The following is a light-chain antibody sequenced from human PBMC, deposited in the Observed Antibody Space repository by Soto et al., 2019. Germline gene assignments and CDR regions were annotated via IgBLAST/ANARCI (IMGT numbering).Light chain of an antibody. CDR2: GAS. J-gene: IGKJ2*01. CDR1: QSISNNY. CDR3: QQYGRSLPT. V-gene: IGKV3-20*01. Sequence: ENVLTQSPDILSLSPGERVTLSCRASQSISNNYLAWYQQKPGQAPRVLIYGASSRATGIPDRFSGSGSGTDFTLTISILQPEDFALYYCQQYGRSLPTFGRGTKLEIK.